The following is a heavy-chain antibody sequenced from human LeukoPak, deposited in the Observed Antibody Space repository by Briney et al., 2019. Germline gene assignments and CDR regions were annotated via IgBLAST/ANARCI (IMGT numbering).Heavy chain of an antibody. D-gene: IGHD2-2*01. CDR2: ISAYNGNT. Sequence: ASVKVSCKASGYTFTSYGISWVRQAPGQGLEWMGWISAYNGNTNYAQKLQGRATMTTDTSTSTAYMELRSLRSDDTAVYYCARGSPQRYCSSTSCHEKWYYYYMDVWGKGTTVTVSS. CDR1: GYTFTSYG. CDR3: ARGSPQRYCSSTSCHEKWYYYYMDV. V-gene: IGHV1-18*01. J-gene: IGHJ6*03.